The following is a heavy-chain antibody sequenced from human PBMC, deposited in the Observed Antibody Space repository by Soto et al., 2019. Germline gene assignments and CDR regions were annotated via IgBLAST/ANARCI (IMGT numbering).Heavy chain of an antibody. CDR1: GFSFVNYA. Sequence: GGSLRLSCAASGFSFVNYAMNWVRQAPWKGLEWVSVPSGSGTITYYADSVKGRFTISRDNSRDTLFLQMNSLTADDTAVYYCAKATTNGGWFNPFDSWGQGAMVTVSS. J-gene: IGHJ4*02. CDR2: PSGSGTIT. D-gene: IGHD6-19*01. V-gene: IGHV3-23*01. CDR3: AKATTNGGWFNPFDS.